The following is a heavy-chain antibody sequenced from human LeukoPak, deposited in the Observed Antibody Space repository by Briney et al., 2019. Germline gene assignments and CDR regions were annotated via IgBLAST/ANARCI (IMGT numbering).Heavy chain of an antibody. D-gene: IGHD2/OR15-2a*01. V-gene: IGHV1-18*01. Sequence: GASVKVSCKASGYTFTSYGINWLRQAPGKGLDWVGLISCYNGNTNYAQKLQGRVTMTTDTSTSTVYMEVRSLRSDDTAVYYCARSTHRGGDAFDIWGQGTMVTVSS. CDR1: GYTFTSYG. J-gene: IGHJ3*02. CDR2: ISCYNGNT. CDR3: ARSTHRGGDAFDI.